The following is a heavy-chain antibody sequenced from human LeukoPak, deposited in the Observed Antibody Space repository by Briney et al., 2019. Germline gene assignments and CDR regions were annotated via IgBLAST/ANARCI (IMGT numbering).Heavy chain of an antibody. J-gene: IGHJ4*02. CDR1: GFTISSYA. CDR3: AKGRNYGSGSSTPHYDS. CDR2: ISGSGGST. Sequence: GGSLRLSCAASGFTISSYAMSWVRQAPGKGLEWVSAISGSGGSTYYADSVKGRFTISRDNSKNTLYLQMNSLRVEDTAVYYCAKGRNYGSGSSTPHYDSWGQGTLVVVSS. V-gene: IGHV3-23*01. D-gene: IGHD3-10*01.